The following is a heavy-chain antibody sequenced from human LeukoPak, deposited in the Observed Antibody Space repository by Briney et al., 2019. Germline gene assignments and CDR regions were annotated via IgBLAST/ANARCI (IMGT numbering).Heavy chain of an antibody. Sequence: PSETLSLTCTVSGGPISAYFWNWIRLSPGKGLEWIGYAYNSGSPSYNPSLKSRVTISLDWSKNQFSLQLSSVTAADTAVYYCARGCWGFLTCNFFSGMDVWGQGTTVTVSS. J-gene: IGHJ6*02. CDR2: AYNSGSP. CDR3: ARGCWGFLTCNFFSGMDV. CDR1: GGPISAYF. D-gene: IGHD3-3*01. V-gene: IGHV4-59*01.